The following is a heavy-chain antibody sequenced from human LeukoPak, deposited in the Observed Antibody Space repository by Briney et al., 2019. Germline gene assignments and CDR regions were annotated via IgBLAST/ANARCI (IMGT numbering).Heavy chain of an antibody. V-gene: IGHV3-23*01. D-gene: IGHD6-13*01. CDR3: TRSPKLGESD. CDR1: GLFFSTNW. CDR2: ITGDAGRT. J-gene: IGHJ4*02. Sequence: GGSLRLSCAASGLFFSTNWMSWVRQAPGKGLEWVSGITGDAGRTYYADSVKGRFTISRDNSKNTLYLQMNSLKTEDTAVYYCTRSPKLGESDWGQGTLVTVSS.